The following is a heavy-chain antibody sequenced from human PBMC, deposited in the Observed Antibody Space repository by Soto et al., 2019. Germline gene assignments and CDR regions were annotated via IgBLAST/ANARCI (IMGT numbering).Heavy chain of an antibody. V-gene: IGHV3-74*01. CDR3: ARAPGDWLPLGP. CDR2: INSDGSST. CDR1: GFTFSSYW. Sequence: GGSLRLSCAASGFTFSSYWMHWVRQAPGKGLVWVSRINSDGSSTSYADSVKGRFTISRDNAKNTLYLQMNSLRAEDTAVYYCARAPGDWLPLGPWGQGTLVTVSS. J-gene: IGHJ5*02. D-gene: IGHD3-9*01.